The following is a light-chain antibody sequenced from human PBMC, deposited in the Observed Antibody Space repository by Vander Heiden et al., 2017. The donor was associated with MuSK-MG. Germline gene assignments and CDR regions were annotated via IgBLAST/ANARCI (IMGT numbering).Light chain of an antibody. J-gene: IGKJ3*01. CDR2: GAS. CDR3: QRDGSSPYT. Sequence: IVLTQSPGPLSLYTGERATLSCRASQRVSSSYLAWYQQKPGQAPRLLIYGASSRATGIPDRFSGSASGTDFTLTISRLDPEDFAVYYCQRDGSSPYTFGHGTKVDIK. V-gene: IGKV3-20*01. CDR1: QRVSSSY.